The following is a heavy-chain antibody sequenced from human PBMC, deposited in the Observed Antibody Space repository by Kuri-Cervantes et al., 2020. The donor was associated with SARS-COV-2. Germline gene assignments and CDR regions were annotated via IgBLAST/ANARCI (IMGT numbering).Heavy chain of an antibody. V-gene: IGHV3-23*01. CDR2: ISGSGGST. CDR1: GLTFSSYA. CDR3: ARDPGSGYDYASAFDN. Sequence: GGSLRLSCAASGLTFSSYAMSWVRQAPGKGLEWVSAISGSGGSTYYADSVKGRFTISRDNSKNTLYLQMNSLRAEDTAVYYCARDPGSGYDYASAFDNWGQGTLVTVSS. J-gene: IGHJ4*02. D-gene: IGHD5-12*01.